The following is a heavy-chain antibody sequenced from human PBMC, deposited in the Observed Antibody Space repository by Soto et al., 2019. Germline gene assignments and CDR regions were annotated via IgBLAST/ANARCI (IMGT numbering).Heavy chain of an antibody. J-gene: IGHJ4*02. CDR3: AKDQYSSGRYSRVPFDS. CDR2: ISGNGGST. V-gene: IGHV3-23*01. Sequence: EVQLLGSGGGLVQPGGSLSVSCAASGFNFSSYAMSWVRQAPGNGLECVSAISGNGGSTYYADSVKGRFTISRDNSKNTLYLQMNSLRAEDTAVYYCAKDQYSSGRYSRVPFDSWGQGTLVTVSS. CDR1: GFNFSSYA. D-gene: IGHD6-19*01.